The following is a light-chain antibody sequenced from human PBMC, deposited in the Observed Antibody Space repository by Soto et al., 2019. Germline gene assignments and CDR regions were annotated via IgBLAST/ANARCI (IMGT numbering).Light chain of an antibody. CDR3: HVWANVADDYV. Sequence: SYAPTQPPSASVAPGQTARLACGGSNIGSKSVHWYQQRPGQAPVLIVYDDTDRPSGITERFSGSNSGNTATLTISRVEDRDEANYYCHVWANVADDYVXGPGTKVTV. CDR2: DDT. J-gene: IGLJ1*01. V-gene: IGLV3-21*02. CDR1: NIGSKS.